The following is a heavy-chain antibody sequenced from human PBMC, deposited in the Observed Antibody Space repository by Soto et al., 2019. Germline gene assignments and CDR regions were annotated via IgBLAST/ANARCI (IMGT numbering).Heavy chain of an antibody. CDR2: ILYDGSNK. V-gene: IGHV3-30*03. Sequence: GGSLRLSCAASGFTFSSYGMHWVRQAPGKGLEWVAVILYDGSNKYYADSVKGRFTISRDNSKNTLYLQMNSLRAEDTAVYYCARVKSIATGAFDIWGQGTMVTVSS. J-gene: IGHJ3*02. D-gene: IGHD6-13*01. CDR3: ARVKSIATGAFDI. CDR1: GFTFSSYG.